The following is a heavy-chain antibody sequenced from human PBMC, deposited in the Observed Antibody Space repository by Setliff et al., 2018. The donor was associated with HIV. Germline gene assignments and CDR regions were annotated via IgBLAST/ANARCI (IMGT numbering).Heavy chain of an antibody. CDR1: GGSISSYY. CDR2: IYTSGST. V-gene: IGHV4-4*07. CDR3: ARDRPYYYYGMDV. Sequence: SETLSLTCTVSGGSISSYYWSWIRQPAEKGLEWIGRIYTSGSTNYNPSLKNRVTMSVDTSKNQFSLKLSSVTAADTAVYYCARDRPYYYYGMDVWGQGTTVTVSS. J-gene: IGHJ6*02.